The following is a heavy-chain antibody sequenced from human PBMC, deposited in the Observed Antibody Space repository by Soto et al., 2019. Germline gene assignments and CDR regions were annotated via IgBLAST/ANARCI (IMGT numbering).Heavy chain of an antibody. D-gene: IGHD6-13*01. V-gene: IGHV3-30*18. J-gene: IGHJ4*02. Sequence: GGSLRLSCAASGFTFSSYGMHWVRQAPGKGLEWVAVISYDGSNKYYADSVKGRFTISRDNSKNTLYLQMNSLRAEDTAVYYCAKVTENAAAGTVLLWDYFDYWGQGTLVTVSS. CDR3: AKVTENAAAGTVLLWDYFDY. CDR2: ISYDGSNK. CDR1: GFTFSSYG.